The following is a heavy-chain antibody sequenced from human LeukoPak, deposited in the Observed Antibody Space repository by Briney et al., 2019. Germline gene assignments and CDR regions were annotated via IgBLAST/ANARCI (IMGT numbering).Heavy chain of an antibody. CDR3: ARVVYQTTVTFYYYYYYMDV. Sequence: SETLSLTCTVSGGSISGYYWSWIRQPPGKGLEWIGYIYYSGSTNYNPSLKSRVTISVDTSKNQFSLKLSSVTAADTAVYYCARVVYQTTVTFYYYYYYMDVWGKGTTVTVSS. CDR1: GGSISGYY. V-gene: IGHV4-59*01. J-gene: IGHJ6*03. D-gene: IGHD4-17*01. CDR2: IYYSGST.